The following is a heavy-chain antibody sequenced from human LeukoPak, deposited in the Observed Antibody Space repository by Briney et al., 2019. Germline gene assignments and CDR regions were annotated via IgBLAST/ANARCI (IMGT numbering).Heavy chain of an antibody. V-gene: IGHV3-15*01. CDR1: GFTFSSYA. Sequence: GGSLRLSCAASGFTFSSYAMSWVRQAPGKGLEWVGRIKSKTDGGTTDYAAPVKGRFTISRDDSKNTLYLQMNSLKTEDTALYYCTTDFQRYYYDSSGYYYVDYWGQGTLVTVSS. CDR3: TTDFQRYYYDSSGYYYVDY. D-gene: IGHD3-22*01. J-gene: IGHJ4*02. CDR2: IKSKTDGGTT.